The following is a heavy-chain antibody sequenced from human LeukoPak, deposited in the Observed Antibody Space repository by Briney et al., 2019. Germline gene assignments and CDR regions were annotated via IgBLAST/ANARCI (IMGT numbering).Heavy chain of an antibody. J-gene: IGHJ4*02. Sequence: GGSLRLSCAASGFTFRTFEMNWVRQAPGKGLEWVSYISSSGSNIYYADSVKGRFTISRDNAKNSLYLQMNSLRDEDTAVYYCARADMATITIDYWGQGTLVTVSS. D-gene: IGHD5-24*01. CDR3: ARADMATITIDY. V-gene: IGHV3-48*03. CDR2: ISSSGSNI. CDR1: GFTFRTFE.